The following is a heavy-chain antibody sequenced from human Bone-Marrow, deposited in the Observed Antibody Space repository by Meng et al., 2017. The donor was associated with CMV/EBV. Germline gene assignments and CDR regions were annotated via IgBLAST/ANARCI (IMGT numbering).Heavy chain of an antibody. CDR2: IRYDGSNR. Sequence: GGSLRLSCAVSGFTFRSYGMHWFRQTPGKGLEWVAFIRYDGSNRNYGDSVKGRFTISRDNSKNTLYLQMNSLRDEDTGIYYCAKYRFGLSTGEEPEWGQGTQVTVSS. D-gene: IGHD2-8*02. CDR1: GFTFRSYG. CDR3: AKYRFGLSTGEEPE. V-gene: IGHV3-30*02. J-gene: IGHJ4*02.